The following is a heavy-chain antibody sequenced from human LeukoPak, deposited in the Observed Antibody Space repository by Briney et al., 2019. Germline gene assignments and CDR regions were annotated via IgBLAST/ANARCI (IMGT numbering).Heavy chain of an antibody. CDR3: ALLRKITIFGVVYNWFDP. J-gene: IGHJ5*02. CDR1: GYTFTSYG. D-gene: IGHD3-3*01. V-gene: IGHV1-18*01. CDR2: ISAYNGNT. Sequence: ASVKVSCKASGYTFTSYGISWVRQAPGQGLEWMGWISAYNGNTNYAQKLQGRVTMTTDTSTSTAYMELRSLRSDDTAVYYCALLRKITIFGVVYNWFDPWGQGTPVTVSS.